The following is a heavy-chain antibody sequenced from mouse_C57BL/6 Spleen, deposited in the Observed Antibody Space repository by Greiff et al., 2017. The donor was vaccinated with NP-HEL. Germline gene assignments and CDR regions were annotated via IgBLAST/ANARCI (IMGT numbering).Heavy chain of an antibody. CDR1: GYTFTSYW. V-gene: IGHV1-50*01. Sequence: QVHVKQPGAELVKPGASVKLSCKASGYTFTSYWMQWVKQRPGQGLEWIGEIDPSDSYTNYNQKFKGKATLTVDTSSSTAYMQLSSLTSEDSAVYYCARESYGSGAMDYWGQGTSVTVSS. J-gene: IGHJ4*01. CDR3: ARESYGSGAMDY. D-gene: IGHD1-1*01. CDR2: IDPSDSYT.